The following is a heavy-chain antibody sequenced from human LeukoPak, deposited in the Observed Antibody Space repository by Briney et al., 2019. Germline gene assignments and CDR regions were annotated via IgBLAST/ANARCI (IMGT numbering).Heavy chain of an antibody. J-gene: IGHJ5*02. CDR1: GYTFTSYY. CDR2: INPSGGST. D-gene: IGHD2-15*01. CDR3: ARDFKRYCSGGSCYIANWFDP. Sequence: ASVKVSCKASGYTFTSYYMHWVRQAPGQGLEWMGIINPSGGSTSYAQKFQGRVTMTRDMSTSTVYMELSSLRSEDTAVYYCARDFKRYCSGGSCYIANWFDPWAREPWSPSPQ. V-gene: IGHV1-46*01.